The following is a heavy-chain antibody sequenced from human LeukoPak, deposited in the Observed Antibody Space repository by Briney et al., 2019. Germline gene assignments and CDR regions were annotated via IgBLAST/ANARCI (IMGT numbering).Heavy chain of an antibody. D-gene: IGHD6-13*01. Sequence: PGGSLRLSCAASGFTVSSNYMSWVRQAPGKGLEWVSVIYSGGSTYYADSVKGRFTISRDNSKNTLYLQMNSLRAEDTAVYYCARAPGTWYGYFDYWGQGTLVTVSS. J-gene: IGHJ4*02. CDR1: GFTVSSNY. CDR2: IYSGGST. V-gene: IGHV3-66*01. CDR3: ARAPGTWYGYFDY.